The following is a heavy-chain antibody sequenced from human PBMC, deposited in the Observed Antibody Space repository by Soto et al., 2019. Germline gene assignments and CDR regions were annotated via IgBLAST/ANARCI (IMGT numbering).Heavy chain of an antibody. V-gene: IGHV3-30*18. J-gene: IGHJ6*02. CDR1: GFTFSSYG. CDR3: AKDATTVTTIYYYGMDV. Sequence: GGSLRLSCAASGFTFSSYGMHWVRQAPGKGLEWVAVISYDGSNKYYADSVKGRFTISRDNSKNTLYLQMNSLRAEDTAVYYCAKDATTVTTIYYYGMDVWGQGTTVTVSS. CDR2: ISYDGSNK. D-gene: IGHD4-17*01.